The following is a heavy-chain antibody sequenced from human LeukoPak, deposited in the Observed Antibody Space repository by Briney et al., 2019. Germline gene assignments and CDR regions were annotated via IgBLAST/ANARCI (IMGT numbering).Heavy chain of an antibody. CDR1: GYTFTSYA. CDR2: INAGNGNT. V-gene: IGHV1-3*01. D-gene: IGHD3-3*01. CDR3: ARSPYSYYDFWSAAPGFDY. J-gene: IGHJ4*02. Sequence: ASVKVSCKASGYTFTSYAMHWVRQAPGQRLEWLGWINAGNGNTKYSQKFQGRVTITADESTSTAYMELSSLRSEDTAVYYCARSPYSYYDFWSAAPGFDYWGQGTLVTVSS.